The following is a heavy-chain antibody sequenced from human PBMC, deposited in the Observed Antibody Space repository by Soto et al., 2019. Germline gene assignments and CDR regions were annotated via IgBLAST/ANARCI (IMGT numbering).Heavy chain of an antibody. V-gene: IGHV4-39*01. J-gene: IGHJ4*02. CDR3: ARHLDSSGWSNFIDY. Sequence: SETLSLTCTVSGGSISSSSYYWGWIRQPPGKGLEWIGSIYYSGSTYYNPSLKSRVTISVDTSKNQFSLKLSSVTATDTAVYYCARHLDSSGWSNFIDYWGQGTLVTVSS. D-gene: IGHD6-19*01. CDR2: IYYSGST. CDR1: GGSISSSSYY.